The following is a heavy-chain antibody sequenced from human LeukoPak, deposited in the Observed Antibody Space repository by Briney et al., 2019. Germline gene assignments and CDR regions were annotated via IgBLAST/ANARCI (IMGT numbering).Heavy chain of an antibody. V-gene: IGHV1-2*02. CDR3: ARDGDSSTNYLDY. J-gene: IGHJ4*02. CDR2: INPNSGGT. Sequence: ASVKVSCKASGYTFTGYYMHWVRQAPGQGLEWMGWINPNSGGTNYAQKFQGRVTMTRDTSTSTVYMELSSLRSEDTAVYYCARDGDSSTNYLDYWGQGTLVTVSS. D-gene: IGHD6-13*01. CDR1: GYTFTGYY.